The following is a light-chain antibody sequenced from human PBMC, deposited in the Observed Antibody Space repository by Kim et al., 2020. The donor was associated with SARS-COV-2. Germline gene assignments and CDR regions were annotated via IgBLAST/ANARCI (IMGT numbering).Light chain of an antibody. CDR1: QNITKY. CDR2: AAS. J-gene: IGKJ4*01. Sequence: ASVGDRVTVGCRASQNITKYLNWYQQKPGKAPKLLIYAASTLQRGVPSRFSGIGSATDFTLTINSLQPEDFAAYYCQQAYNSPLTFGGGTKVEVK. CDR3: QQAYNSPLT. V-gene: IGKV1-39*01.